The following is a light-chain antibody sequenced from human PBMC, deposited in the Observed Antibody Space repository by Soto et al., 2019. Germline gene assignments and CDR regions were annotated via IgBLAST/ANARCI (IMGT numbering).Light chain of an antibody. CDR3: HQYDSWT. CDR2: GAS. V-gene: IGKV3-20*01. J-gene: IGKJ1*01. CDR1: QSFNSIY. Sequence: EIVLTQSPGTLSLSPGERATLSCRASQSFNSIYLAWYQQKPGQAPRLLIYGASSRATGIPDRFIGSGSGTDFTLTISRLEPEDFAVYYCHQYDSWTFGQGTKVDIK.